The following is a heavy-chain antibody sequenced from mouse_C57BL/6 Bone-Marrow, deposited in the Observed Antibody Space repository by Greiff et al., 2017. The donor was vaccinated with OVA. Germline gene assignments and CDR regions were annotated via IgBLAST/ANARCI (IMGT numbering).Heavy chain of an antibody. D-gene: IGHD2-3*01. CDR3: ARGARLLGPLDY. CDR1: GYAFSSSW. V-gene: IGHV1-82*01. J-gene: IGHJ2*01. CDR2: IYPGDGDT. Sequence: QVQLKESGPELVKPGASVKIPCKASGYAFSSSWMNWVKQRPGKGLEWIGRIYPGDGDTNYNGKFKGKATLTADKSSSTAYMQLSSLTSEDSAVYFCARGARLLGPLDYWGQGTTLTVSS.